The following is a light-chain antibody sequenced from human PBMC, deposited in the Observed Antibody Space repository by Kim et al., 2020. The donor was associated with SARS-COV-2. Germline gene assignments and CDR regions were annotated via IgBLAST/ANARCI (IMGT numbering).Light chain of an antibody. Sequence: IVLTQSPGTLSLSPGERATLSCRASQSVSSNYLAWYQQKSGQAPRLLIYDASSRATGIPDRFSGSGSGTDFTLTISRLEPEDFAVYYCQKYGGSPRITFGHGTRLEI. J-gene: IGKJ5*01. CDR2: DAS. CDR3: QKYGGSPRIT. V-gene: IGKV3-20*01. CDR1: QSVSSNY.